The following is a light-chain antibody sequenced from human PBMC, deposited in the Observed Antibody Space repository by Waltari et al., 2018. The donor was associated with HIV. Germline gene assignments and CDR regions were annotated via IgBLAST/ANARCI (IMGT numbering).Light chain of an antibody. V-gene: IGKV3-15*01. CDR3: QQYHNWPFT. CDR1: QNIKNN. CDR2: GAS. J-gene: IGKJ3*01. Sequence: IVMTQSPATLSASPGERATLSCRASQNIKNNLAWYQQKPGQAPRLLIHGASTTDTGISARFSGSGSGTEFSLTIGSLQSEDFAVYYCQQYHNWPFTFGPGTRVEMK.